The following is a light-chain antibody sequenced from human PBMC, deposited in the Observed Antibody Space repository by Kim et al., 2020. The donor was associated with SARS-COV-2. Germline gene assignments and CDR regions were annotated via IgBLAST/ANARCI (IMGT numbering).Light chain of an antibody. J-gene: IGLJ3*02. Sequence: QSVLTQPPSASGTPGQRVTISCSGSSSNIEFNYVYWYQQVPGTAPKVLIYRNNERPSGVPDRFSGSKSGTSASLAISGLRSEDEADYYCAAWDNSLSGRVFGGGTKLTVL. CDR1: SSNIEFNY. V-gene: IGLV1-47*01. CDR2: RNN. CDR3: AAWDNSLSGRV.